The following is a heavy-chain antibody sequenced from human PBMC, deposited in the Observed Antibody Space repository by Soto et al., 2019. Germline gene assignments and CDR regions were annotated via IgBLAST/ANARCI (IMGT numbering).Heavy chain of an antibody. CDR2: ISYDGSNK. CDR3: AKAERFGELLSPFDY. CDR1: GLNFNDAW. Sequence: GGSLRLSCVVSGLNFNDAWMSWVRQAPGKGLEWVAVISYDGSNKYDADSVKGRFTISRDNSKNTLYLQMISLRAEDTAVYYCAKAERFGELLSPFDYWGRGTLVTVSS. J-gene: IGHJ4*02. V-gene: IGHV3-30*18. D-gene: IGHD3-10*01.